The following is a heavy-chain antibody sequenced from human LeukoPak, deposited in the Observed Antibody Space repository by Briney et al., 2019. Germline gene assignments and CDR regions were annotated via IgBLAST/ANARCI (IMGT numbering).Heavy chain of an antibody. CDR2: IYSGGST. J-gene: IGHJ4*02. CDR3: APSRTGTTDYFDL. CDR1: GFTVSSNY. V-gene: IGHV3-53*01. Sequence: TGGSLRLSCAASGFTVSSNYMSWVRQAPGKGLEWVSLIYSGGSTYYADSVKGRFTISRDNSRSTLYMQMNSLRAEDTAVYYCAPSRTGTTDYFDLWGQGTLVTVSS. D-gene: IGHD1-7*01.